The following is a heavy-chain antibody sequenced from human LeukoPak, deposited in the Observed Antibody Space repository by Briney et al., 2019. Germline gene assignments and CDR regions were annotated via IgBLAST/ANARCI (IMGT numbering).Heavy chain of an antibody. Sequence: GGSLRLSRAASGFTFSSYGMHWVRQAPGKGLEWVAVIWYDGSNKYYADSVKGRFIISRDSSQNMLYLQMNNLRADDTAMYYCARDPRSGYESVYSWFDPWGQGTLVTVSS. CDR2: IWYDGSNK. J-gene: IGHJ5*02. V-gene: IGHV3-33*01. CDR1: GFTFSSYG. CDR3: ARDPRSGYESVYSWFDP. D-gene: IGHD3-3*01.